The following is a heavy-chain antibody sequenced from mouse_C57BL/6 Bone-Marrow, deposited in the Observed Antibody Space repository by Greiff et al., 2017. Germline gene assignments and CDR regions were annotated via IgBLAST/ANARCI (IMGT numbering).Heavy chain of an antibody. CDR1: GFNIKDDY. D-gene: IGHD1-1*01. CDR2: IYPENGDT. J-gene: IGHJ4*01. Sequence: EVQLQQSGAELVRPGASVKLSCKASGFNIKDDYMNWVKQRPEQGLEWIGWIYPENGDTEYAAKFQGKATITADTSSNTAYLQLSSLTSEDTAVYYCTTGISAMEYWGQGASVTVS. CDR3: TTGISAMEY. V-gene: IGHV14-4*01.